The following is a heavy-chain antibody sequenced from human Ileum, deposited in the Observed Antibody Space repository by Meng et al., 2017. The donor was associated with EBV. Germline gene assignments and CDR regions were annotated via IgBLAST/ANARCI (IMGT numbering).Heavy chain of an antibody. J-gene: IGHJ5*02. CDR1: GYTFTSYG. CDR3: ARVVEGATSWLDR. V-gene: IGHV1-18*01. CDR2: ISAFNGNT. Sequence: QVQLVQSGAEVKKPGASVKVSGKAAGYTFTSYGINWVRQAPGQGLEWMGWISAFNGNTDYAQKFQGRVTMTTDTSTTTTYMELRSLRSDDTAVYYCARVVEGATSWLDRWGQGTLVTVSS. D-gene: IGHD1-26*01.